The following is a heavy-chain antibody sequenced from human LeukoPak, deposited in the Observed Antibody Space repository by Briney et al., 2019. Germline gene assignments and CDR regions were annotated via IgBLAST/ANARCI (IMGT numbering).Heavy chain of an antibody. J-gene: IGHJ4*02. CDR1: GYTFTSRV. D-gene: IGHD6-19*01. CDR2: INADSGNT. V-gene: IGHV1-18*04. CDR3: ARDEVSGGWYNH. Sequence: ASVKVSCKASGYTFTSRVFSWLRQAPGQGREWMGWINADSGNTNYAQKLQGRVTLTTDTSTNTAYMELRSLRSDDTAVYYCARDEVSGGWYNHWGQGTLVTVSS.